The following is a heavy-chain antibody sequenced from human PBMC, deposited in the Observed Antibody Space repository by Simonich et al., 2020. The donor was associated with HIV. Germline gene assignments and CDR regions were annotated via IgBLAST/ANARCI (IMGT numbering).Heavy chain of an antibody. CDR1: GLTFSSYS. V-gene: IGHV3-21*01. CDR2: MSSSSSYI. Sequence: EVQLVESGGGLVKPGGSLRLSCAASGLTFSSYSMNWVRQAPGKGLEWVSSMSSSSSYIYYANSVKGRFTISRDNAKNSLYRQMNSLRAEDTAVYYCARDGRKGSSTSCSDYWGQGTLVTVSS. CDR3: ARDGRKGSSTSCSDY. D-gene: IGHD2-2*01. J-gene: IGHJ4*02.